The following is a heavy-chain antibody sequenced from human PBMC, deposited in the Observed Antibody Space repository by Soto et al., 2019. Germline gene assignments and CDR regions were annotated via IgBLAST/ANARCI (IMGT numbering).Heavy chain of an antibody. V-gene: IGHV1-3*01. CDR2: INLGNGNT. CDR3: ARSIVVVTALDY. Sequence: GASVKVCCKASGYTITNFAMHWVRQAPGQSPEWMGWINLGNGNTKYSQRFQGRVTITRDTSASTAYMELSSLRSEDTAVYYCARSIVVVTALDYWG. J-gene: IGHJ4*01. D-gene: IGHD2-21*02. CDR1: GYTITNFA.